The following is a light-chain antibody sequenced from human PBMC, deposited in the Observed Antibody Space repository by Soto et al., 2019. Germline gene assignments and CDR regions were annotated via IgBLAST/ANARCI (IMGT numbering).Light chain of an antibody. CDR3: CSFAGSYSYV. CDR1: SSDVGAYKY. J-gene: IGLJ1*01. V-gene: IGLV2-14*03. CDR2: GVS. Sequence: QSVLTQPASVSGSPGQSITISCTGTSSDVGAYKYVSWYQQHPGKVPKLIIYGVSNRPSGVSNRFSGSKSGNTAFLTISGLRAEDEAAYSCCSFAGSYSYVFGSGTKVTVL.